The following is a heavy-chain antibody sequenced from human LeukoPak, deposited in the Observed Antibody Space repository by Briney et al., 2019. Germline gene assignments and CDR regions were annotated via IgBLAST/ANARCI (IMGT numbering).Heavy chain of an antibody. J-gene: IGHJ4*02. Sequence: SETLSLTCTVSGGSISSYYWSWIRQPPGKGLEWIGYIYYSGSTNHNPSLKSRVTISVDTSKNQFSLKLSSVTAADTAVYYCARLYSRSSYGVDYWGQGTLVTVSS. V-gene: IGHV4-59*01. D-gene: IGHD6-6*01. CDR2: IYYSGST. CDR3: ARLYSRSSYGVDY. CDR1: GGSISSYY.